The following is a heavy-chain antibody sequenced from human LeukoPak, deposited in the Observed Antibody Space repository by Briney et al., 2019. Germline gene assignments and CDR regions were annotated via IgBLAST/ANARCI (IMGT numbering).Heavy chain of an antibody. V-gene: IGHV1-2*02. Sequence: ASVKVSCKASGYTFTGYYMHWVRQAPGQGLEWMGWINPNSGGTNYAQKFQGRVTMTRDTSISTAYMELSRLRSDDAAVYYCARDEYCSSTSCPHKGNWFDPWGQGTLVTVSS. CDR1: GYTFTGYY. CDR2: INPNSGGT. J-gene: IGHJ5*02. D-gene: IGHD2-2*01. CDR3: ARDEYCSSTSCPHKGNWFDP.